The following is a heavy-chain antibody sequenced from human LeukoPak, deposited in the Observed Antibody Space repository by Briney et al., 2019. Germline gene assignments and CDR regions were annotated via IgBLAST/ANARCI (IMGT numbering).Heavy chain of an antibody. V-gene: IGHV4-59*01. D-gene: IGHD2-2*01. CDR3: ARSDYQLLDYYYGMDV. J-gene: IGHJ6*02. CDR1: CGSISSYH. CDR2: IYYSGST. Sequence: AETLSLTCTLSCGSISSYHWSWIRQPPGKGLEWIGYIYYSGSTNYNPSLKSRVTISVDTSKNQFSLKLSSVTAADTAVYYCARSDYQLLDYYYGMDVWGQGTTVSVSS.